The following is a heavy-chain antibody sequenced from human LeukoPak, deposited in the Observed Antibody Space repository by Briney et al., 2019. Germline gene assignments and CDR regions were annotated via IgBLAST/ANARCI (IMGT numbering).Heavy chain of an antibody. J-gene: IGHJ6*03. Sequence: SETLSLTCTVSGGSISSSSYYWGWIRQPPGKGLEWIGSIYYSGSTYYNPSLKSRVTISVDTSKNQFSLKLSSVTAADTAVYYCARAKEQQLGYYYYYMDVWGKGTTVTVSS. CDR3: ARAKEQQLGYYYYYMDV. V-gene: IGHV4-39*07. CDR1: GGSISSSSYY. CDR2: IYYSGST. D-gene: IGHD6-13*01.